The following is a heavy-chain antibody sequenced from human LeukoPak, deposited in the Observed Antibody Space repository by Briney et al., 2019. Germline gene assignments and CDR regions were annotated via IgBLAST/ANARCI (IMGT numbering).Heavy chain of an antibody. Sequence: GESLKISCKASEYRFTTYWIGWVRQMPGKGLEWMGIIYPGDSDTRYSPSFQGQVTISADKSISTAYLQWSSLKASDTAMYYCARLILEWTFDYWGQGTLVTVSS. CDR2: IYPGDSDT. CDR3: ARLILEWTFDY. D-gene: IGHD3-3*01. V-gene: IGHV5-51*01. J-gene: IGHJ4*02. CDR1: EYRFTTYW.